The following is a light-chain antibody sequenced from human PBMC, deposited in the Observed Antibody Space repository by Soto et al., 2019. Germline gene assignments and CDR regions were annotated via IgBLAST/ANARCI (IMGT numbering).Light chain of an antibody. CDR3: AAWDGSLSGLYV. CDR2: ANN. CDR1: NSNIRSNY. Sequence: QSVLTQPPSASGTPGQRVTVSCSGSNSNIRSNYVYWYQHLPGTAPKLLIIANNQRPSGVPDRFSGSKSGTSASLAISGLRSEDEGDYYCAAWDGSLSGLYVFGTGTKLTVL. J-gene: IGLJ1*01. V-gene: IGLV1-47*02.